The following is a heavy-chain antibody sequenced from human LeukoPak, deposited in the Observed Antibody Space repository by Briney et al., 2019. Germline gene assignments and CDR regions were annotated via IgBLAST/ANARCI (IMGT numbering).Heavy chain of an antibody. CDR3: ARAMRGGSGSYAYYYCYMDV. D-gene: IGHD3-10*01. CDR1: GYTFTSFY. Sequence: ASVKVSCKASGYTFTSFYMHWVRQAPGQGLEWMGIINPSGGSTSYAQKFQGRVTMTRDMSTSTVYMELSSLRSEDTAVYYCARAMRGGSGSYAYYYCYMDVWGKGTTVTVSS. CDR2: INPSGGST. V-gene: IGHV1-46*01. J-gene: IGHJ6*03.